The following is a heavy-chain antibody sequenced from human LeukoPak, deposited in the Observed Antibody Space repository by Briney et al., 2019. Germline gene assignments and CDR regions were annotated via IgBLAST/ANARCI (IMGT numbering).Heavy chain of an antibody. V-gene: IGHV1-18*04. CDR1: GYTFTSYY. D-gene: IGHD4-11*01. J-gene: IGHJ6*02. CDR2: ISAYNGNT. Sequence: ASVKVSCKASGYTFTSYYMHWVRQAPGQGLEWMGWISAYNGNTNYAQKLQGRVTMTTDTSTSTAYMELRSLRSDDTAVYYCARGLQYHNYYYYGMDVWGQGTTVTVSS. CDR3: ARGLQYHNYYYYGMDV.